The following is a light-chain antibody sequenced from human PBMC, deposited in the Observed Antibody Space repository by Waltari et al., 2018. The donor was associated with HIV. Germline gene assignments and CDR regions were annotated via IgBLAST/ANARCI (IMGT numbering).Light chain of an antibody. CDR1: QSVLYSSNNKNY. J-gene: IGKJ1*01. CDR2: WAS. Sequence: DIVMTQSPDSLAVSLGERATINCKSSQSVLYSSNNKNYLTWYQQKPGQPPRLLIYWASTRESGVPDRFSGSGSGTDFTLTISSLQAEDVAVYYCQQHYSTWKFGQGTKVEIK. V-gene: IGKV4-1*01. CDR3: QQHYSTWK.